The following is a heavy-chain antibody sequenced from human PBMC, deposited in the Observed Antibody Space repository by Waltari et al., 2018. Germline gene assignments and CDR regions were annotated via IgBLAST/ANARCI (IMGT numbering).Heavy chain of an antibody. J-gene: IGHJ4*02. V-gene: IGHV4-4*07. CDR3: ARELDYYDSSGYEY. CDR1: GGSISSYY. Sequence: QVQLQESGPGLVKPSETLSLTCTVSGGSISSYYWSWIRKPAGKGLEWIERIYTRGCTNYNPSLTSRVTLSVDPSKTQFSLKLSSVPAADTAVYYCARELDYYDSSGYEYWGQGTLVTVSS. CDR2: IYTRGCT. D-gene: IGHD3-22*01.